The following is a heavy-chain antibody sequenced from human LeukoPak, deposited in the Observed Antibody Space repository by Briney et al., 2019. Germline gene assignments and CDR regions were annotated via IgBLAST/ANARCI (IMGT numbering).Heavy chain of an antibody. CDR2: ISWNSGNI. CDR3: AKGSYSYGSGPIDS. J-gene: IGHJ4*02. V-gene: IGHV3-9*03. D-gene: IGHD5-18*01. CDR1: GFSFDDYA. Sequence: SLRLSCAASGFSFDDYAMHWVRQAPGKGLEWVSGISWNSGNIGYADSVKGRFTISRDNAKNSLYLQMNSLRAEDMALYYCAKGSYSYGSGPIDSWGQGTLVTVPS.